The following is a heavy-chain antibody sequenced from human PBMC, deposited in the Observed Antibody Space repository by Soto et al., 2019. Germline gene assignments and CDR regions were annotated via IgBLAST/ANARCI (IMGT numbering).Heavy chain of an antibody. CDR2: IVVGSGNT. J-gene: IGHJ4*02. D-gene: IGHD6-19*01. Sequence: SVKVSSKASGFTFTSSAMQWVRQARGQRLEWIGWIVVGSGNTNYAQKPQERVTMTTDTSTSTAYMELRSLRSDDKAVYYCARDEGIAVAGTVLDYWGQGTLVTVSS. CDR1: GFTFTSSA. V-gene: IGHV1-58*02. CDR3: ARDEGIAVAGTVLDY.